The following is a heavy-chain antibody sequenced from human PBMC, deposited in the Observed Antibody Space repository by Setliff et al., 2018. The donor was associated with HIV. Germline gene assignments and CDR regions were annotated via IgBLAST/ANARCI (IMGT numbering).Heavy chain of an antibody. Sequence: SETLSLTCNVSDGSISSSSYYWAWIRQPPGKGLEWIGTIYYSGNTYYRPSLKSRVTVSIDTSKNQFSLRLNSVTAADTAVYYCARQSGYTRGWDIFGLVAGSLDIWGQGTMVTVSS. V-gene: IGHV4-39*01. CDR2: IYYSGNT. J-gene: IGHJ3*02. CDR3: ARQSGYTRGWDIFGLVAGSLDI. CDR1: DGSISSSSYY. D-gene: IGHD3-3*01.